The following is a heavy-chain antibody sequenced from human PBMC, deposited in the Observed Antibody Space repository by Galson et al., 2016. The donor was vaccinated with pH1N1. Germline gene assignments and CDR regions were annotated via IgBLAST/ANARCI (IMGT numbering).Heavy chain of an antibody. CDR2: LSGSGGTT. V-gene: IGHV3-23*01. D-gene: IGHD2-2*01. CDR3: ARYCSTPRCSSPYSYYDMDV. J-gene: IGHJ6*02. CDR1: GFAFSTYA. Sequence: SLRLSCAASGFAFSTYAMTWVRQAPGKGLEWVSTLSGSGGTTYYADSVQGRFTISRDNSKNTLYLQMNSLITEETAVYFCARYCSTPRCSSPYSYYDMDVWGQGTKVSVAS.